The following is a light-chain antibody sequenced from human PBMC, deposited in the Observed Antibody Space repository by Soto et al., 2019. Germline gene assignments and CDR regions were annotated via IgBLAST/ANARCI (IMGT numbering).Light chain of an antibody. CDR2: NTY. V-gene: IGLV8-61*01. CDR1: SGSVSTSYY. J-gene: IGLJ2*01. Sequence: QTVVTQEPSFSVSPGGTVTLTCGLSSGSVSTSYYPSWYQQTQGQAPRTLIYNTYTRSSGVPDRFSASILGDKAALTSTGAQADDESDYYCVLYMGSGISVFGGGTQLTVL. CDR3: VLYMGSGISV.